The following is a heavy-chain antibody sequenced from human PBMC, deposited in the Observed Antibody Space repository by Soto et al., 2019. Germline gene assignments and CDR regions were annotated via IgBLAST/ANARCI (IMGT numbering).Heavy chain of an antibody. J-gene: IGHJ2*01. V-gene: IGHV3-23*01. Sequence: GGSLRLSCAASGFTFSTYTMSWVRQAPGKGLEWVSAISGSGTNTHYADSVKGRFTVSRDNSRNTLYLQMKSLRAEDTAVYYCAKEGGGTMILVVPLDLWGRGTLVTVSS. D-gene: IGHD3-22*01. CDR3: AKEGGGTMILVVPLDL. CDR1: GFTFSTYT. CDR2: ISGSGTNT.